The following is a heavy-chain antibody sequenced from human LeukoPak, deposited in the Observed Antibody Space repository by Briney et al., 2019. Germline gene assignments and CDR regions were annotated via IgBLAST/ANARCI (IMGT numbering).Heavy chain of an antibody. D-gene: IGHD6-13*01. CDR3: ASRSSSWSPYYYGMDV. J-gene: IGHJ6*02. CDR1: GFTVSNNY. CDR2: IYSGGST. V-gene: IGHV3-53*01. Sequence: GGSLRLSCAASGFTVSNNYMSWVRQAPGKGLEWVSVIYSGGSTYYADSVKGRFTISRDNSKNTLYLQMNSLRAEDTAVYYCASRSSSWSPYYYGMDVWGQGTMVTVSS.